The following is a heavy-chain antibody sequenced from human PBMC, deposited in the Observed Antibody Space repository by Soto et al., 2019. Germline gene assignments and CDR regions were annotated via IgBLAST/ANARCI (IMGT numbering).Heavy chain of an antibody. V-gene: IGHV3-23*01. CDR2: ISGSGGST. Sequence: GGSLRLSCAASGFTFSSYAMSWVRQAPGKGLEWVSAISGSGGSTYYADSVKGRLTISRDNSKNTLYLQMNSLRAEDTAVYYCAKDLDDYGDYELSYWGQGTLVTVSS. CDR1: GFTFSSYA. J-gene: IGHJ4*02. CDR3: AKDLDDYGDYELSY. D-gene: IGHD4-17*01.